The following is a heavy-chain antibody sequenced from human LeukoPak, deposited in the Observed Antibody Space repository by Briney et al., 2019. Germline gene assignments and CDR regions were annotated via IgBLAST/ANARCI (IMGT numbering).Heavy chain of an antibody. D-gene: IGHD6-13*01. Sequence: GGSLRLSCAASRFTFSSCAMSWVRQAPGKGLEWVSAITGSGRNTFYADSVKGRFTISRDNSKNTLFLQMSSLRAEDTAVYYCAKRGYAAAGTPLYYFDYWGQGTLVTVSS. V-gene: IGHV3-23*01. J-gene: IGHJ4*02. CDR2: ITGSGRNT. CDR3: AKRGYAAAGTPLYYFDY. CDR1: RFTFSSCA.